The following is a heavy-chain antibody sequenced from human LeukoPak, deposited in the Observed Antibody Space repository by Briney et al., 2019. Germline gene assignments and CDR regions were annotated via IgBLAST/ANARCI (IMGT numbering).Heavy chain of an antibody. V-gene: IGHV1-2*02. CDR3: ARRDYYDSSGYSVDY. CDR2: INPNSGGT. Sequence: ASVKVSYKASGYTFTDYYIHWVRQAPGQGLEWMGWINPNSGGTNYAQKFQGRVTMTRDTSISTAYMELSSLRSEDTAVYYCARRDYYDSSGYSVDYWGQGTLVTVSS. D-gene: IGHD3-22*01. CDR1: GYTFTDYY. J-gene: IGHJ4*02.